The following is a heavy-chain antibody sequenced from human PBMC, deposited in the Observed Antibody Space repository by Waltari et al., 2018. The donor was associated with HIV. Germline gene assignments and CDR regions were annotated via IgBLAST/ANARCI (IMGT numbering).Heavy chain of an antibody. Sequence: QVQLQESGPGLVRPSGTLFLTCGVTGGSIESSKWWSWVRQPPGKGLEWIGDIHHSGNVNYNLSLKSRVAFSVDRSKNHFSLNLTSVTTADTATYFCARLRDYGDYGHYDFWGRGTLVVVSP. CDR2: IHHSGNV. CDR1: GGSIESSKW. CDR3: ARLRDYGDYGHYDF. D-gene: IGHD4-17*01. V-gene: IGHV4-4*02. J-gene: IGHJ4*02.